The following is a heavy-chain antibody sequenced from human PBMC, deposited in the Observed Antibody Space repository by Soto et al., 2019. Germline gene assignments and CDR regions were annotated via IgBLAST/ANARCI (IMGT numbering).Heavy chain of an antibody. J-gene: IGHJ4*02. Sequence: EVPLVESGGGLVQPGGSLRLSCVVSGFSVSSNYMSWVRQAPGKGLDWVSVIYADGTTYYVDSVKGRFTISRHNSKNTLYLQMNSLRAEDTAVYYCARIAVAGVDYWGQGTLVTVSS. D-gene: IGHD6-19*01. CDR3: ARIAVAGVDY. V-gene: IGHV3-53*04. CDR2: IYADGTT. CDR1: GFSVSSNY.